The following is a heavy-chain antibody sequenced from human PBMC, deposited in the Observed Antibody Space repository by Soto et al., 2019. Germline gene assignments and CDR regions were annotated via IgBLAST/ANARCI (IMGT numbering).Heavy chain of an antibody. D-gene: IGHD3-16*01. CDR1: GFTFSSYA. CDR3: AKRVPFGYGMDV. J-gene: IGHJ6*02. Sequence: EVQLVESGGGLVQPGGSLRLSCAASGFTFSSYAMHWVRQAPGKGLEYVSAITSNGGNTDYASSVKGRFAISRDNSRNTLDLQMGSLRAEDRAVYYCAKRVPFGYGMDVWGQGTTVTVSS. V-gene: IGHV3-64*01. CDR2: ITSNGGNT.